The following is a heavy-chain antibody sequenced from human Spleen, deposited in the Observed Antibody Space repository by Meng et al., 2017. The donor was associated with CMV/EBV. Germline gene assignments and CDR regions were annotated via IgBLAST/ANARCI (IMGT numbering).Heavy chain of an antibody. CDR1: GFTFSSYW. J-gene: IGHJ6*02. CDR2: ITQDGSEE. D-gene: IGHD3-3*01. Sequence: GGSLRLSCAASGFTFSSYWMSWVRQAPGKGLEWVASITQDGSEEYYVDSVKGRFTISRDNAKKSLNLQMNSLRVEDTAVYYCARERTALRALERLFPRGVWGQGTTVTVSS. V-gene: IGHV3-7*01. CDR3: ARERTALRALERLFPRGV.